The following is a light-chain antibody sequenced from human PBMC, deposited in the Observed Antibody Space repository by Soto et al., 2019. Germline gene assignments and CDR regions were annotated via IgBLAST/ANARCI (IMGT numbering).Light chain of an antibody. CDR1: SSDVGGYNY. V-gene: IGLV2-8*01. CDR3: SSDAGSNDFV. CDR2: EVR. Sequence: QSALTQPPAATGSPGQSVTISCTGTSSDVGGYNYVSCNQQHPGKAPKLMIYEVRARPSGVPDRFPGPKSSNTASLTGSRLQAEDEAVYYCSSDAGSNDFVFGTGTNVTVL. J-gene: IGLJ1*01.